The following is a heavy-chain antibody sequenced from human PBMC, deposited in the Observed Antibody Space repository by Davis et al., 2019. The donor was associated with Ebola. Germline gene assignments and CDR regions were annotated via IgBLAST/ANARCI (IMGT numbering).Heavy chain of an antibody. Sequence: GGSLRLSCAASGFTFSSYAMHWVRQAPGKGLEWVAVISYDGSNKYYADSVKGRFTISRDNSKNTLYLQMNSLTVEDTAVYYCAKGGSGWPSDYSYGMGVWGKGTTVTVSS. D-gene: IGHD6-19*01. J-gene: IGHJ6*04. CDR1: GFTFSSYA. CDR3: AKGGSGWPSDYSYGMGV. CDR2: ISYDGSNK. V-gene: IGHV3-30-3*01.